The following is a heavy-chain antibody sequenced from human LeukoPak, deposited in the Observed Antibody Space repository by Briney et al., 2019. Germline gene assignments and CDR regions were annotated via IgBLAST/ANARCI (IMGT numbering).Heavy chain of an antibody. V-gene: IGHV4-34*01. CDR1: GGSFSGYY. D-gene: IGHD3-16*01. CDR2: INHSGST. Sequence: SETLSLTCAVYGGSFSGYYWSWIRQPPGKGLEWIGEINHSGSTNYNPSLKSRVTISVDTSKNQFSLKLSSVTAADTAVYYCARVPPRLRLVDAFDIWGQGTMVTVSS. J-gene: IGHJ3*02. CDR3: ARVPPRLRLVDAFDI.